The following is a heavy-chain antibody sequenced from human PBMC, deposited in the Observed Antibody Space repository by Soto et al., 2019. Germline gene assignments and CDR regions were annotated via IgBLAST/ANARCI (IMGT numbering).Heavy chain of an antibody. CDR1: GFTFSSYA. D-gene: IGHD3-22*01. J-gene: IGHJ4*02. CDR2: ISGSGGST. V-gene: IGHV3-23*01. CDR3: AKDDYYDSSGYTPFLFDY. Sequence: PGGSLRLSCASSGFTFSSYAMSWVRQAPGKGLEWVSAISGSGGSTYYADSVKGRFTISRDNSKNTLYLQMNSLRAEDTAVYYCAKDDYYDSSGYTPFLFDYWGQGTLVTVSS.